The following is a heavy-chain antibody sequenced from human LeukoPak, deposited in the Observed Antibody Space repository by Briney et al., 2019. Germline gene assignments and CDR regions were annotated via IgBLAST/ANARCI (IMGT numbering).Heavy chain of an antibody. CDR2: ISPNSGGT. V-gene: IGHV1-2*02. CDR3: ARDRGRISEYYGSGRSLQYYMDV. CDR1: VYTFTDYY. Sequence: ASVKVSCKTSVYTFTDYYMHWVRQAPGQGLEWMGWISPNSGGTNYAQKFQGRVTMTRDTSIRTAYMEMSRLISDDTAVYYCARDRGRISEYYGSGRSLQYYMDVWGKGTTVTVSS. J-gene: IGHJ6*03. D-gene: IGHD3-10*01.